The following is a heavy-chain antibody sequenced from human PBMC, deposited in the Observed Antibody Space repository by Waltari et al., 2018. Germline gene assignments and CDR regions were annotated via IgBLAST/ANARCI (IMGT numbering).Heavy chain of an antibody. D-gene: IGHD3-3*01. CDR1: GFSFSAYG. V-gene: IGHV3-30*18. CDR3: AKSGGFLEWLWADS. Sequence: QVQLVESGGGVVQPGRSLRPSCAACGFSFSAYGMHWVRQAPGKGLEWVASISYDGTNKYYADSVKGRFTVSRDNSKNTLDLQMNSLRREDTAVYYCAKSGGFLEWLWADSWDQGTRVSVSS. J-gene: IGHJ5*01. CDR2: ISYDGTNK.